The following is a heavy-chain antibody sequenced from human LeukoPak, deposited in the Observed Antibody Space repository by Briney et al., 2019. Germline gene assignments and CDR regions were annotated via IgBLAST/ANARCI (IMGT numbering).Heavy chain of an antibody. CDR2: INHSGSA. CDR1: GGAFSGYY. J-gene: IGHJ4*02. CDR3: ARGQGTVTTH. V-gene: IGHV4-34*01. D-gene: IGHD4-17*01. Sequence: SETLSLTCAVSGGAFSGYYWTWIRQPPGKGLEWIGEINHSGSANYNPSLTSRVTISLDTSKNQFSLNLSSVTAADTAVYYCARGQGTVTTHWGQGTLVTVSS.